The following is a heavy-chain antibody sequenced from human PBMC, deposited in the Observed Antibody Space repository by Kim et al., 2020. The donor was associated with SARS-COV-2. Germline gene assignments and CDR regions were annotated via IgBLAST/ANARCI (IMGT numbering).Heavy chain of an antibody. J-gene: IGHJ4*02. CDR3: ARGEPITGTNY. Sequence: IYYADSVKGRFTISRDNAKNSLYLQMNSLRAEDTAVYYCARGEPITGTNYWGQGTLVTVSS. CDR2: I. D-gene: IGHD1-7*01. V-gene: IGHV3-11*01.